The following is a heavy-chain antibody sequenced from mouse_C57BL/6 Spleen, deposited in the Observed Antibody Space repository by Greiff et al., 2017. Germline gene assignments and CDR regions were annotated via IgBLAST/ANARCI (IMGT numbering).Heavy chain of an antibody. CDR2: ISDGGSYT. J-gene: IGHJ2*01. D-gene: IGHD2-3*01. CDR3: ERDDDPFNS. CDR1: GFTFSSYA. V-gene: IGHV5-4*01. Sequence: EVMLVESGGGLVKPGGSLKLSCAASGFTFSSYAMSWVRQTPEKRLEWVATISDGGSYTYYPDNVKGRFTISRDNAKNNLYLQMTHLKSEDTAMYYGERDDDPFNSWGKGTTLTVSS.